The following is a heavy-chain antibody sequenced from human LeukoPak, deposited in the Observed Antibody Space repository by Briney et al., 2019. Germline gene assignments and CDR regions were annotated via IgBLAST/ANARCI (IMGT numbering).Heavy chain of an antibody. V-gene: IGHV3-74*01. J-gene: IGHJ4*02. CDR1: GFTFSTYW. CDR3: ARGLVPADYYFDS. Sequence: PGRSLRLSCAASGFTFSTYWMHWVRQAPGKGLEWVSRITSDGSSTSYAGSVKGRFTISRDNAKNTLYLQMNSLRAEDTAVYYCARGLVPADYYFDSWGQGTLVTVSS. D-gene: IGHD2-2*01. CDR2: ITSDGSST.